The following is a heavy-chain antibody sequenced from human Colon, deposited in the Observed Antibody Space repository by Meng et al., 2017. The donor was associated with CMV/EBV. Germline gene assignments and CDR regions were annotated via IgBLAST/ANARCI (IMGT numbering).Heavy chain of an antibody. CDR3: VREVVPPRRLDV. J-gene: IGHJ6*02. CDR1: GFTFSRYW. V-gene: IGHV3-7*01. CDR2: IKPDESEK. Sequence: GGSLRLSCAASGFTFSRYWMTWVRQAPGKGLEWVANIKPDESEKTYVDSVKGRFTIARDNAKNALHLHMNSLSAEDTAVYYCVREVVPPRRLDVWGQGTTVTVSS.